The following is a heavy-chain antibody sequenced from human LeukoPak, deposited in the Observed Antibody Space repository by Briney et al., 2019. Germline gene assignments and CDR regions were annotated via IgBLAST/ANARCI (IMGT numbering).Heavy chain of an antibody. Sequence: GGSLRLSCAASGFTFSSYGMHWVRQAPGKGPEWVAVISYDGSNKYYADSVKGRFTISRDNSKNTLYLQMNSLRAEDTAVYYCAKGDYYFGYWGQGTLVTVSS. CDR3: AKGDYYFGY. J-gene: IGHJ4*02. CDR1: GFTFSSYG. CDR2: ISYDGSNK. V-gene: IGHV3-30*18. D-gene: IGHD1-26*01.